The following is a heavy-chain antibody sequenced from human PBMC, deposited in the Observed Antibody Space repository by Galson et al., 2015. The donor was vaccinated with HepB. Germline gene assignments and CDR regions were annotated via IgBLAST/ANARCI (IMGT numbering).Heavy chain of an antibody. J-gene: IGHJ6*03. V-gene: IGHV3-20*01. D-gene: IGHD4-17*01. CDR2: INWNGGST. CDR3: AREGADYAFDYYYYYMDV. Sequence: SLRLSCAASGFTFDDYGMSWVRQAPGKGLEWVSGINWNGGSTGYADSVKGRFTISRDNAKNSLYLQMNSLRAEDTALYHCAREGADYAFDYYYYYMDVWGKGTTVTVSS. CDR1: GFTFDDYG.